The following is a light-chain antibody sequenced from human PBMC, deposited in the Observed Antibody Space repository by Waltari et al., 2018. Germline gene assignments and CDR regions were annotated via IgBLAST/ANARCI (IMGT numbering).Light chain of an antibody. V-gene: IGKV1-33*01. CDR3: QQFHSLPYT. CDR1: QDITTA. CDR2: DAS. Sequence: TCRATQDITTALSWFQQKPGEAPRLLIYDASTLQPGVPSRFSGTGSATGFSLTITSLQLDDSATYYCQQFHSLPYTFARGTKLHIK. J-gene: IGKJ2*01.